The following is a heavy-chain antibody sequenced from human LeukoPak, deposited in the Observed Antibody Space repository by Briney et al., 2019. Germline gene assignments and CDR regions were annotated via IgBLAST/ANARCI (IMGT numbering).Heavy chain of an antibody. CDR2: ISSSSSTI. V-gene: IGHV3-48*01. Sequence: PGGSLRLSCAASGFTFSSYSMNWVRQAPGKGLVWVSYISSSSSTIYYADPVKGRFTISRDNAKNSLYLQMNGLRAEDTAVYYCARDLKDGSGWYTVYGYWGQGTLVTVSS. D-gene: IGHD6-19*01. CDR3: ARDLKDGSGWYTVYGY. J-gene: IGHJ4*02. CDR1: GFTFSSYS.